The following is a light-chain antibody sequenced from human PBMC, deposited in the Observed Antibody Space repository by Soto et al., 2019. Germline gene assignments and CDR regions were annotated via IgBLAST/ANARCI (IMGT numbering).Light chain of an antibody. V-gene: IGKV1-39*01. CDR1: QSISNY. CDR2: GAT. J-gene: IGKJ5*01. Sequence: DVQMTQSPSSLSASVGDGVTITCRSSQSISNYLNWYQQNSGKPPRVLIYGATNVQSGDPSRFSGSGSGRDFTLTIANLRPEDFATYYCHQTYSPPLTFGQGTRL. CDR3: HQTYSPPLT.